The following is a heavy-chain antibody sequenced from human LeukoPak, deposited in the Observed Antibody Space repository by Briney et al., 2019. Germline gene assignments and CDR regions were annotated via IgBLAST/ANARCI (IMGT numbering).Heavy chain of an antibody. D-gene: IGHD6-19*01. CDR1: GFTVSSNY. V-gene: IGHV3-66*02. CDR3: ARSTPYSSGWGYYYYYMDV. J-gene: IGHJ6*03. Sequence: GGSLRLSCAASGFTVSSNYMSWVRQAPGKGLEWVSVIYSGGSTYYPDSVKSLCTSSRDNSKKTLYLKMNSLRAEDTAVYCCARSTPYSSGWGYYYYYMDVWGKGTTVTVSS. CDR2: IYSGGST.